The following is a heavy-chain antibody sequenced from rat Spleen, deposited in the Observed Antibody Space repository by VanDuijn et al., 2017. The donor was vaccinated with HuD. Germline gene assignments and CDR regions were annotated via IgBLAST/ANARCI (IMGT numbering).Heavy chain of an antibody. CDR2: ISPSGVT. J-gene: IGHJ3*01. D-gene: IGHD4-3*01. CDR3: VRQXTSGYSNWFAY. CDR1: GFTFSNFD. V-gene: IGHV5-25*01. Sequence: EVQLVESGGGLVQPGRSLKLSCTASGFTFSNFDMAWVRQAPTKGLEWVTSISPSGVTYYRDSVKGRFTVSRENAESTLYLLMDSLRSEDTATYYCVRQXTSGYSNWFAYWGQGTLVTVSS.